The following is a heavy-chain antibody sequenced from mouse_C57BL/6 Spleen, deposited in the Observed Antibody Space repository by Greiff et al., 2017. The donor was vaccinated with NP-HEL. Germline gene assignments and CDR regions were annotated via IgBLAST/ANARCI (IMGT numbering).Heavy chain of an antibody. V-gene: IGHV1-85*01. CDR2: IYPRAGST. CDR3: ARLRVVARDYAMDY. Sequence: QVQLKQSGPELVKPGASVKLSCKASGYTFTSYDINWVKQRPGQGLEWIGWIYPRAGSTKYNEKFKGKATLTVDTSSSTAYMELHSLPSEDSAVYFCARLRVVARDYAMDYWGQGTSVTVSS. D-gene: IGHD1-1*01. J-gene: IGHJ4*01. CDR1: GYTFTSYD.